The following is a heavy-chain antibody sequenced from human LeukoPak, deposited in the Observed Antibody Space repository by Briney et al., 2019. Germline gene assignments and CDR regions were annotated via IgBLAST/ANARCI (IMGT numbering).Heavy chain of an antibody. CDR1: AFTFRSYA. CDR2: VSASGGST. Sequence: GGSLRLSCAASAFTFRSYAMIWVRQAPGKGLEWVSTVSASGGSTYYADSVKGRFTISRDNSNNTLSLQINSLRPEDTAVFYCAKGAASRGYTYMANWGQGTLVTVSS. CDR3: AKGAASRGYTYMAN. D-gene: IGHD5-18*01. V-gene: IGHV3-23*01. J-gene: IGHJ4*02.